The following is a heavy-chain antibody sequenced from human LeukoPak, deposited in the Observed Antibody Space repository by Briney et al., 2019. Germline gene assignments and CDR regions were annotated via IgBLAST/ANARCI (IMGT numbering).Heavy chain of an antibody. CDR2: IYPGDSDT. V-gene: IGHV5-51*01. Sequence: GESLKISCKGSGYSFTSYWIGWVRQMPGKGLEWMGIIYPGDSDTRYSPSLQGQVTISADKSISTAYLQWSSLKASDTAMYYCARSTTVVTEDYYYYYGMDVWGQGTTVTVSS. J-gene: IGHJ6*02. D-gene: IGHD4-23*01. CDR1: GYSFTSYW. CDR3: ARSTTVVTEDYYYYYGMDV.